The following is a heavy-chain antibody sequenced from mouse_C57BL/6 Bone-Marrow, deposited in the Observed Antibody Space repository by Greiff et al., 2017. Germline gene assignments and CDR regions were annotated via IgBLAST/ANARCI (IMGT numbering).Heavy chain of an antibody. D-gene: IGHD4-1*01. V-gene: IGHV10-1*01. Sequence: EVQGVEPGGGLVQPKGSLKLSCAASGFSFNTYAMNWVRQAPGQGLEWVARIRSKSNNYATYYADSVKDRFTISRDASESMLYLHMNNLKTEDTTMYYCVRNWGGFSYFDYWGQGTTLTVSS. J-gene: IGHJ2*01. CDR3: VRNWGGFSYFDY. CDR1: GFSFNTYA. CDR2: IRSKSNNYAT.